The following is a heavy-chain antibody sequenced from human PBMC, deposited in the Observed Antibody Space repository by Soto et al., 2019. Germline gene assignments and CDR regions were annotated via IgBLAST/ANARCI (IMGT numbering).Heavy chain of an antibody. CDR2: ISYDGSNK. CDR3: AKSVAYCSGGSCYLYFDY. Sequence: QVQLVESGGGVVQPGRSLRLSCAPSGFTFSSYGMHWVRQAPGKGLEWVAVISYDGSNKYYADSVKGRFTISRDNSKNTLYLQMNSLRAEDTAVYYCAKSVAYCSGGSCYLYFDYWGQGTLVTVSS. V-gene: IGHV3-30*18. J-gene: IGHJ4*02. D-gene: IGHD2-15*01. CDR1: GFTFSSYG.